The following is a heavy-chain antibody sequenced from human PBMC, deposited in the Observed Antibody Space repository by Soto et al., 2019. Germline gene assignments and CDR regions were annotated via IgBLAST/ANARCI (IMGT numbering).Heavy chain of an antibody. CDR1: GGSISSGGYS. Sequence: PSETLSLTCAVSGGSISSGGYSWSWIRHPPGKGLEWIGYIYHSGSTYYNPSLKSRVTISVDRSKNQFSLKLSSVTAADTAVYYCASHYGSGSYYGAEYFQHWGQGTLVTVSS. J-gene: IGHJ1*01. CDR2: IYHSGST. CDR3: ASHYGSGSYYGAEYFQH. D-gene: IGHD3-10*01. V-gene: IGHV4-30-2*01.